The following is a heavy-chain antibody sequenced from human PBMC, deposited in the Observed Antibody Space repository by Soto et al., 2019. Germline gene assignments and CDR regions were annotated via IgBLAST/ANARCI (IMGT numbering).Heavy chain of an antibody. CDR2: ISAYNGNT. D-gene: IGHD3-16*02. CDR1: GYTFTSYG. V-gene: IGHV1-18*01. J-gene: IGHJ4*02. Sequence: QVQLVQSGAEVKKPGASVKVSCKASGYTFTSYGISWVRQAPGQGLEWMGWISAYNGNTNYAQKLQGRVTMTTDTSXXTAYMELRSLRSDDTAVYYCARVQYVWGSYRYFDYWGQGTLVTVSS. CDR3: ARVQYVWGSYRYFDY.